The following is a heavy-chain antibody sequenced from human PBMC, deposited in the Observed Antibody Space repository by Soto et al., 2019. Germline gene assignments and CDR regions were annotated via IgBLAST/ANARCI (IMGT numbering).Heavy chain of an antibody. CDR1: GFTFSSYA. D-gene: IGHD6-19*01. Sequence: GGSLRLSCAASGFTFSSYAMHWVRQAPGKGLEWVAVISYDGSNKYYADSVKGRFTISRDNSKNTLYLQMNSLRAEDTAVYYCARGGAVAGPAGYYFDYWGQGTLVTVSS. CDR3: ARGGAVAGPAGYYFDY. V-gene: IGHV3-30-3*01. CDR2: ISYDGSNK. J-gene: IGHJ4*02.